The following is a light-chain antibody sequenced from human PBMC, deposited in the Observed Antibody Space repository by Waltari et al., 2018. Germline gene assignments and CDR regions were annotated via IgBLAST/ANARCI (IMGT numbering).Light chain of an antibody. V-gene: IGKV3-20*01. CDR2: GAA. CDR3: QQYGTSSYT. CDR1: QSVSSSY. Sequence: EFVLTQSPGTLSLSPGERATLSFRASQSVSSSYFAWYQQKPGQAPRLLIYGAASRATGIPDRFSGSGSGKDFTLTISRLEPEDFAVYYCQQYGTSSYTFGQGTKLEI. J-gene: IGKJ2*01.